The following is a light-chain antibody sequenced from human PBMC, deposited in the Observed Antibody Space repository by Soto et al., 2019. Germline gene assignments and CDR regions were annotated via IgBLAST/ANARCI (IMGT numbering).Light chain of an antibody. J-gene: IGLJ2*01. CDR3: AAWDDSLSGRV. CDR1: SSNTGSNY. CDR2: TNN. Sequence: QSVLTQPPSASGTPGQRVTISCSGSSSNTGSNYVYWYQQLPGTAPKLLIDTNNQQPSGVPDRFSGSKSGTSASLAISGLRSEDEANYYCAAWDDSLSGRVFGGGTKLTVL. V-gene: IGLV1-47*01.